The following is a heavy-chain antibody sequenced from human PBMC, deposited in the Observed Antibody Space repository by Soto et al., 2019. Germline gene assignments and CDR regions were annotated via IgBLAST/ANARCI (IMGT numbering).Heavy chain of an antibody. CDR3: AIGPLNYDFWSGYQGWFDP. D-gene: IGHD3-3*01. Sequence: QVPLQEAGPGLVKPSETLSLTCTVSGGSISRYYWSWIRQPPGKGLEWIGYIYYSGSTTYNPSLKGRVTISVVKYKNQFSLKLSSVTSADTAVYYCAIGPLNYDFWSGYQGWFDPWGQGSLVTVSS. CDR1: GGSISRYY. J-gene: IGHJ5*02. V-gene: IGHV4-59*01. CDR2: IYYSGST.